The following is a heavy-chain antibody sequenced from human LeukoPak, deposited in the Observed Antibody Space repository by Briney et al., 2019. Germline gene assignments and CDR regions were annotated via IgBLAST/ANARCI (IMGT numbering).Heavy chain of an antibody. CDR2: MNPNSGDT. Sequence: GASVKVSCKASGYTFTSYDISWVRQAAGQGLEWMGWMNPNSGDTGYAQKFQGRVTMTRNTSITTVYMELSSLRSEDTAVYYCAKRGSNYGDFDSWGQGTLVTVSS. V-gene: IGHV1-8*01. CDR1: GYTFTSYD. CDR3: AKRGSNYGDFDS. D-gene: IGHD5-18*01. J-gene: IGHJ4*02.